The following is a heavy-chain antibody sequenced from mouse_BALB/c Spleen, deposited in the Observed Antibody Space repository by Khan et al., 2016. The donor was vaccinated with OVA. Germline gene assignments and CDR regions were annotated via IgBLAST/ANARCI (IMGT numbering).Heavy chain of an antibody. J-gene: IGHJ3*01. CDR3: KNSRYGSFAY. Sequence: VQLQESGAELVKPGASVKLSCKASGYTFSSYYMYWVKQRPGQGLEWIGEINPNNGGTNFNEKFKSKAALTVAKSSTTAYMQLSRLTSEDSAVFYCKNSRYGSFAYWGQGTLGTVST. CDR2: INPNNGGT. CDR1: GYTFSSYY. V-gene: IGHV1S81*02. D-gene: IGHD2-2*01.